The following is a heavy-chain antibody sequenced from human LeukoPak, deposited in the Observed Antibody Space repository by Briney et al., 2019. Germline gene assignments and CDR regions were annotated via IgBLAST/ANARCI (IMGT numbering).Heavy chain of an antibody. CDR3: ARGVPQAYCGGDCYSYFDY. D-gene: IGHD2-21*02. CDR1: GFTFSSYA. CDR2: ISNDGSNK. Sequence: GGSLRLSCAASGFTFSSYAMHWVRQAPGKGLEWVAVISNDGSNKYYADSVKGRFTISRDSSKNTLYLQMNSLRAEDTAVYYCARGVPQAYCGGDCYSYFDYWGQGTLVTVSS. J-gene: IGHJ4*02. V-gene: IGHV3-30-3*01.